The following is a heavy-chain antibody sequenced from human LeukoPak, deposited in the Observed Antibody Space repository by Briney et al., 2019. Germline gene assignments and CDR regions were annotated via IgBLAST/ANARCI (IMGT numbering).Heavy chain of an antibody. D-gene: IGHD1-1*01. CDR1: GFNFDDYA. V-gene: IGHV3-9*01. Sequence: GGSLRLSCAASGFNFDDYAMHWVRQVPVKGLEWVSGISWNSDSIGYADSVKGRFTISRDNAKKSLYLQMNSLRAEDTALYHCAKDVGALERNPDYWGQGILVTVSS. CDR3: AKDVGALERNPDY. J-gene: IGHJ4*02. CDR2: ISWNSDSI.